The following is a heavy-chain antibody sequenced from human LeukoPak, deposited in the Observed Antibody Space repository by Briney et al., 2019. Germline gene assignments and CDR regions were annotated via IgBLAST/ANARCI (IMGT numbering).Heavy chain of an antibody. CDR2: INHSGST. Sequence: SETLSLTCAVYGGSFSGYYWSWIRQPPGKGLEWLGEINHSGSTNYNPSLKSRVTISVDTSKNQFSLKLSSVTAADTAVYYCARGYYYGSGSYSDFDYWGQGTLVTVSS. J-gene: IGHJ4*02. CDR3: ARGYYYGSGSYSDFDY. V-gene: IGHV4-34*01. D-gene: IGHD3-10*01. CDR1: GGSFSGYY.